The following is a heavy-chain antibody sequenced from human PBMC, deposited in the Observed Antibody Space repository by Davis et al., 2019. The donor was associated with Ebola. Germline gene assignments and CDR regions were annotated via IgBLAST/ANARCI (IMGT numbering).Heavy chain of an antibody. D-gene: IGHD6-13*01. CDR3: ARGGIAAATDY. CDR1: GYTFINHW. Sequence: ASVKVSCKASGYTFINHWMHWVRQAPGQGLEWMGIINPSGGSTSYAQKFQGRVTMTRDTSTSTVYMELSSLRSEDTAVYYCARGGIAAATDYWGQGTLVTVSS. CDR2: INPSGGST. J-gene: IGHJ4*02. V-gene: IGHV1-46*01.